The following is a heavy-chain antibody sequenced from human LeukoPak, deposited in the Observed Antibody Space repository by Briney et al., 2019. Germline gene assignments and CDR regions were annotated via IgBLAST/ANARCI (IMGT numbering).Heavy chain of an antibody. D-gene: IGHD6-19*01. J-gene: IGHJ6*03. CDR2: INHSGST. CDR1: GGSFSGYY. V-gene: IGHV4-34*01. CDR3: ARRTGYSSGWWAYYYYMDV. Sequence: SETLSLTCAVYGGSFSGYYWSWIRQPPGKGLEWIGEINHSGSTNYNPSLKSRVTISVDTSKNQFSLKLSSVTAADTAVYYCARRTGYSSGWWAYYYYMDVWGKGTTVTISS.